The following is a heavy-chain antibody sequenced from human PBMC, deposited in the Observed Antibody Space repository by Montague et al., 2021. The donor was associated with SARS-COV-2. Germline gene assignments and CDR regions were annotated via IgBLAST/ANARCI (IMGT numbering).Heavy chain of an antibody. CDR2: IYYSGTI. V-gene: IGHV4-31*03. J-gene: IGHJ4*02. Sequence: TLSLTCTVSGASISTGAYYWSWIRQHPEKGLEWIGYIYYSGTIYYNPSLKSRVTISLDTSNNHSSLKLSSMTAADTAVYYCATASGSGSLGLHYWGQGTLVLVSS. CDR3: ATASGSGSLGLHY. CDR1: GASISTGAYY. D-gene: IGHD3-10*01.